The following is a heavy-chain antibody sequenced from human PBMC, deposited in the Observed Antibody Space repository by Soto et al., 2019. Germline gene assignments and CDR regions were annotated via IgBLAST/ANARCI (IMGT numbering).Heavy chain of an antibody. D-gene: IGHD6-19*01. J-gene: IGHJ5*02. Sequence: QVQLVQSGAEVKKPGSSVKVSCRASGGTFSSHAISWLRQAPGQGLEWMGGILPLLGTTNYAQKFQGRVTLTADVSTSIAYMDLISLESDDTAVYFCARDGSSSLPVVGRNSFDPWGQGTLVTVSS. CDR1: GGTFSSHA. CDR2: ILPLLGTT. V-gene: IGHV1-69*01. CDR3: ARDGSSSLPVVGRNSFDP.